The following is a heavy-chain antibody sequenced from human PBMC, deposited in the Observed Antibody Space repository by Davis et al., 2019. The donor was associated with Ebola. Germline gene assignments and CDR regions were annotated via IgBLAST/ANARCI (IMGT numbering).Heavy chain of an antibody. CDR3: VFGAVPAPFDY. Sequence: PGGSLRLSCAASGFTFSSYGMHWVRQAPGKGLEWVAVISYDGSNKYYADSVKGRFTISRDNSKNTLYLQMNSLRAEDTAVYYCVFGAVPAPFDYWGQGTLVTVSS. J-gene: IGHJ4*02. CDR2: ISYDGSNK. V-gene: IGHV3-30*03. D-gene: IGHD3-10*01. CDR1: GFTFSSYG.